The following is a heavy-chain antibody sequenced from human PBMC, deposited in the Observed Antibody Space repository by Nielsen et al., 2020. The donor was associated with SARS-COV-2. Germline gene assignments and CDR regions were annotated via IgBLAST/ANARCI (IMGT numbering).Heavy chain of an antibody. J-gene: IGHJ4*02. D-gene: IGHD3-3*01. CDR1: GFTFSSYA. V-gene: IGHV3-23*01. CDR3: AKGSFGVVTPFDY. Sequence: GESLKISCAASGFTFSSYAMSWVRQAPGKGLEWVSAISGSGGSTYYADSVKGRFTISGDNSKNTLYLQMNSLRAEDTAVYYCAKGSFGVVTPFDYWGQGTLVTVSS. CDR2: ISGSGGST.